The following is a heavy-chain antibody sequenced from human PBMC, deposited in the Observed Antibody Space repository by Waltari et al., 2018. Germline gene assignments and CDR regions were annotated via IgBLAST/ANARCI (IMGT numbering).Heavy chain of an antibody. D-gene: IGHD5-18*01. CDR2: SNPXSGGT. CDR3: ARXKYSHGSDAFDX. V-gene: IGHV1-2*02. J-gene: IGHJ3*02. CDR1: GYTFTGYY. Sequence: VXLVQSXAEXKKPGASMKVSCXSSGYTFTGYYLHWVRQAPGQGLEWMXWSNPXSGGTXYAQKFQGRVXMTRDTSISTAYMELNRXRSDDTAIXYXARXKYSHGSDAFDXWGQGTXLTVS.